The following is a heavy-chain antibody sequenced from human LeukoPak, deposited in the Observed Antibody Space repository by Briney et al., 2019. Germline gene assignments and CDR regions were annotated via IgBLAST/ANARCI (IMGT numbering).Heavy chain of an antibody. CDR2: INHSGST. D-gene: IGHD5-12*01. CDR1: GGSFSGYY. V-gene: IGHV4-34*01. Sequence: SETLSLTCAVYGGSFSGYYWSWIRQPPGKGLEWIGEINHSGSTNYNPSLKSRVTISVDTSKNQFSLKLSSVTAADTAVYYCASRAKTINTALDYWGQGTLVTVSS. CDR3: ASRAKTINTALDY. J-gene: IGHJ4*02.